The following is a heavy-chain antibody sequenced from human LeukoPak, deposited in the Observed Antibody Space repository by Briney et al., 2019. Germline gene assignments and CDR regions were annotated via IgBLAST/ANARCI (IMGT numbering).Heavy chain of an antibody. CDR1: GFTFSDYY. D-gene: IGHD4-11*01. J-gene: IGHJ4*02. CDR3: ARDNSSLDYWGQVDY. Sequence: GGSLRLSCAASGFTFSDYYMSWIRQAPGKGLEWVSYISSYGTTTYYADSVKGRLTISRDNAKNSLYLQMNSLRAKDTAVYYCARDNSSLDYWGQVDYWGQGTLVTVSS. CDR2: ISSYGTTT. V-gene: IGHV3-11*04.